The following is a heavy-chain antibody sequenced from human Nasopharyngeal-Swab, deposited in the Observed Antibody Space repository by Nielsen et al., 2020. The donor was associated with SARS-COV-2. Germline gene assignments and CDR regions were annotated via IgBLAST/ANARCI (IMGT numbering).Heavy chain of an antibody. V-gene: IGHV5-51*01. CDR2: IYPGDSDT. CDR1: GYSFTSYW. J-gene: IGHJ6*02. Sequence: GESLKISCKGSGYSFTSYWIGWVRQMPGKGLEWMGIIYPGDSDTRYSPSFQGQVTISADKSISTAYLQWSSLKASGTAMYYCARQLWLVDYYYGMDVWGQGTTVTVSS. CDR3: ARQLWLVDYYYGMDV. D-gene: IGHD5-18*01.